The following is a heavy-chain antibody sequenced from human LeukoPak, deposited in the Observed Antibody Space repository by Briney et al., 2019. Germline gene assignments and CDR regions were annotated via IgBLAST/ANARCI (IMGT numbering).Heavy chain of an antibody. V-gene: IGHV3-23*01. CDR1: GFTFSSYA. Sequence: GGSLRLSCAASGFTFSSYAMSWVRQAPGKGLEWVSAIGGSGGSTYYADSVKGRFTISRDNSKNTLYLQMNSLRAEDTAVYYCAKDEGILWFRDPSPTGGQGTLVTVSS. D-gene: IGHD3-10*01. J-gene: IGHJ4*02. CDR2: IGGSGGST. CDR3: AKDEGILWFRDPSPT.